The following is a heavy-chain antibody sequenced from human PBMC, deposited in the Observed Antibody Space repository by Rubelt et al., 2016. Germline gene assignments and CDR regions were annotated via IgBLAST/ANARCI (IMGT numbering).Heavy chain of an antibody. CDR2: IYYSGST. CDR3: ARMSQLGDAFDI. CDR1: GGSITSSSYY. J-gene: IGHJ3*02. Sequence: QLQLQESGPGLVKPSETLSLTCTVSGGSITSSSYYWGWIRQPPGKGLEWIGSIYYSGSTYYNPSLKSRVTMSVDTSKNQFSLKLSSVTAADTAVYYCARMSQLGDAFDIWGQGTMVTVSS. V-gene: IGHV4-39*01. D-gene: IGHD3-16*01.